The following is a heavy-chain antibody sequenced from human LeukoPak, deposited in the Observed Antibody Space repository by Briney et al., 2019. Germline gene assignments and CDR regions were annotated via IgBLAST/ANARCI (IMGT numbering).Heavy chain of an antibody. Sequence: PGGSLRLSCAASGFTFSSYWMSWVRQAPGKGLEWVANIKQDGSEKYYVDSVKGRFTISRDNAKNSLYLQMNSLRAEDTAVYYCARGAYYDFWSGYSGGYYFDYWGQGTLVTVSS. V-gene: IGHV3-7*01. CDR3: ARGAYYDFWSGYSGGYYFDY. CDR2: IKQDGSEK. J-gene: IGHJ4*02. CDR1: GFTFSSYW. D-gene: IGHD3-3*01.